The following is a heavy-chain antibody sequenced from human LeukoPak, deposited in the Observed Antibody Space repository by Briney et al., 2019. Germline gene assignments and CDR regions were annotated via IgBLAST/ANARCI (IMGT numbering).Heavy chain of an antibody. CDR1: GFTFSSYA. CDR3: ARDGRYSSSWYAYYFDY. J-gene: IGHJ4*02. V-gene: IGHV3-64*01. D-gene: IGHD6-13*01. CDR2: ISSNGGST. Sequence: GGSLRLSCAASGFTFSSYAMHWVRQAPGKGLEYVSAISSNGGSTYYANSVKGRFTISRDNSKNTLYLQMGSLRAEDMAVYYCARDGRYSSSWYAYYFDYWGQGTLVTVSS.